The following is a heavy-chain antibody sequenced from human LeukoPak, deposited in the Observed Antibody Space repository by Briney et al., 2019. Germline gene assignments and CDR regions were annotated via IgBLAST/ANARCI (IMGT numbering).Heavy chain of an antibody. Sequence: SETLSLTCAVYGVSFSGYYWSWIRQPPGKGLEWIGEINHSGSTNYNPSLKSRVTISVDTSKNQFSLKLSSVTAADTAVYYCANKEYCSTTSCYHAGYWGQGTLVTVSS. V-gene: IGHV4-34*01. J-gene: IGHJ4*02. CDR2: INHSGST. CDR1: GVSFSGYY. CDR3: ANKEYCSTTSCYHAGY. D-gene: IGHD2-2*01.